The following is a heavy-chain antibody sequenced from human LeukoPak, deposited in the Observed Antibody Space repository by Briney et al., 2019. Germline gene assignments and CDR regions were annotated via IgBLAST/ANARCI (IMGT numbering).Heavy chain of an antibody. CDR3: ARDSAEQQPDYYYYYTDV. Sequence: GASVKVSCKASGYTFTSYGISWVRQAPGQGLEWMGWISAYNGNTNYAQKLQGRVTMTTDTSTSTAYMELRSLRSDDTAVYYCARDSAEQQPDYYYYYTDVWGKGTTVTVSS. V-gene: IGHV1-18*01. CDR1: GYTFTSYG. CDR2: ISAYNGNT. D-gene: IGHD6-13*01. J-gene: IGHJ6*03.